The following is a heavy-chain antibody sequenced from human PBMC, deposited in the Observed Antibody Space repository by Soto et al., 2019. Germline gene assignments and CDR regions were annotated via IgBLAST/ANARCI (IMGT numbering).Heavy chain of an antibody. D-gene: IGHD3-22*01. Sequence: GGSLRLSCAASGFTFSNYAMTWVRQAPGKGLEWVSALSGSGVSTYYADSVMGRFTISRDNSKNTVYLQMNSPRAEDTAVYYCAKIESRFYYDSTGYYPFDYWGQGTLVTV. J-gene: IGHJ4*02. V-gene: IGHV3-23*01. CDR2: LSGSGVST. CDR1: GFTFSNYA. CDR3: AKIESRFYYDSTGYYPFDY.